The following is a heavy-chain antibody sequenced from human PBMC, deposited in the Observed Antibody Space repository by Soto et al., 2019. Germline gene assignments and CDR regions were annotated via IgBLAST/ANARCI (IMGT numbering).Heavy chain of an antibody. CDR3: ARGVILWFGELSRRGGYHYYMDV. Sequence: QVQLQQRGAGLLKPSETLSLTCAVYGGSFSGYQWSWIRQTPGKGLEWIGEINDSGNINYNPSLKSRVTILLDTPKKQISLKLSSVTAADSAVYYCARGVILWFGELSRRGGYHYYMDVWGKGTTVTVSS. D-gene: IGHD3-10*01. V-gene: IGHV4-34*01. J-gene: IGHJ6*03. CDR2: INDSGNI. CDR1: GGSFSGYQ.